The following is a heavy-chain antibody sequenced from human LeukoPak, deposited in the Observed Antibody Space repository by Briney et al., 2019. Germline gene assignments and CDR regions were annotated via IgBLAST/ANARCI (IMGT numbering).Heavy chain of an antibody. CDR3: ARAYYYDSSDPHGFDY. D-gene: IGHD3-22*01. Sequence: SVKVSCKASGYTFTSYAISWVRQAPGQGLEWMGRIIPILGIANYAQKFQGRVTITADKSTSTAYMELSSLRSEDTAVYYCARAYYYDSSDPHGFDYWGQGTLVTVSS. CDR2: IIPILGIA. CDR1: GYTFTSYA. V-gene: IGHV1-69*04. J-gene: IGHJ4*02.